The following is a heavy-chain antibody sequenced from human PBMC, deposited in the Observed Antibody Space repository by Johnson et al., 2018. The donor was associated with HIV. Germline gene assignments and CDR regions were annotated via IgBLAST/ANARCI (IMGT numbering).Heavy chain of an antibody. D-gene: IGHD6-13*01. CDR1: GFTFSSYG. J-gene: IGHJ3*02. CDR3: AKDSSSWYGGAFDI. CDR2: IWYDGSNK. V-gene: IGHV3-33*06. Sequence: QVQLVESGGGVVQPGRSLRLSCAASGFTFSSYGMHWVRQAPGKGLEWVAVIWYDGSNKYYADSVKGRFTISRDNSKNTLYLQMNSLRAEATAVYYCAKDSSSWYGGAFDIWGQGTMVTVSS.